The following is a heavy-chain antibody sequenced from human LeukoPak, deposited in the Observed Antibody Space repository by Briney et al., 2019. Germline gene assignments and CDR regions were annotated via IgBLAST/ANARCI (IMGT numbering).Heavy chain of an antibody. Sequence: QPGGSLRLSCAASGFTFSSYAMHWVRQAPGKGPEWVAVISYDGSNKYYADSVKGRFTISRDNSKNTLYLQMNSLRAEDTAVYYCARVVAGHYYYGMDVWGQGTTVTVSS. CDR1: GFTFSSYA. D-gene: IGHD6-19*01. CDR3: ARVVAGHYYYGMDV. J-gene: IGHJ6*02. CDR2: ISYDGSNK. V-gene: IGHV3-30*04.